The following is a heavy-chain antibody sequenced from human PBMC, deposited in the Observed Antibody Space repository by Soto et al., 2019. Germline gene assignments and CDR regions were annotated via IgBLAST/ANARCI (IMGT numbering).Heavy chain of an antibody. CDR3: GRAFHCNGGRCSSFALDI. CDR2: IRDKPNKYTT. J-gene: IGHJ3*02. Sequence: EVQLVESGGGLVQPGGSLRLSCAASGFTFSDHYMDWVRQAPGKGLEWVGRIRDKPNKYTTEYAASVTGRFTISRDDSKNSVYLQMNSLKTEDTAVYSCGRAFHCNGGRCSSFALDIWGLGTMVTVSS. D-gene: IGHD2-15*01. V-gene: IGHV3-72*01. CDR1: GFTFSDHY.